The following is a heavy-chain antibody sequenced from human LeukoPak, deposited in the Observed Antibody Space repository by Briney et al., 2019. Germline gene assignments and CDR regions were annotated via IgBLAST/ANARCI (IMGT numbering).Heavy chain of an antibody. V-gene: IGHV4-4*07. CDR1: GGSLSNYF. CDR3: ARESRDYDGSGYYHDH. D-gene: IGHD3-22*01. J-gene: IGHJ4*02. Sequence: PSETLSLTCTVSGGSLSNYFWRCIRQPAGKGLEWIGRIFTSGSTDYNPSLKSRVTMSVDTSKNQFSLKLTSVTAADTAVYYCARESRDYDGSGYYHDHWGQGTLVTVSS. CDR2: IFTSGST.